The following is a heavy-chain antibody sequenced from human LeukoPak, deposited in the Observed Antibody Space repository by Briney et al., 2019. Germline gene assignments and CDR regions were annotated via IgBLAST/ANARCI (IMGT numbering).Heavy chain of an antibody. D-gene: IGHD3-22*01. V-gene: IGHV3-20*04. J-gene: IGHJ4*02. CDR3: ARDQSGYYYDSSGQIYFDY. CDR2: INWNGGST. Sequence: GGSLRLSCAASGFTFSSYSMSWVRQAPGKGLDSVSGINWNGGSTGYADSVKGRFTISRDNAKNSLYLQMNSLRAEDTALYYCARDQSGYYYDSSGQIYFDYWGQGTLVTVSS. CDR1: GFTFSSYS.